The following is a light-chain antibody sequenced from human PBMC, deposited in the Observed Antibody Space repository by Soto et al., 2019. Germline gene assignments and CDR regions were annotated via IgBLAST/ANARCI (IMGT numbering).Light chain of an antibody. CDR3: QQYNRQYT. Sequence: DIKMTQSPSTLSASVGDTVTITCRASQSISTWLAWYQQKPGKAPKLLIYKTSSLESGVPSRFSGSGSGTEFTLTISSLQPDDFATYYCQQYNRQYTFGQGTKLEIK. CDR1: QSISTW. CDR2: KTS. V-gene: IGKV1-5*03. J-gene: IGKJ2*01.